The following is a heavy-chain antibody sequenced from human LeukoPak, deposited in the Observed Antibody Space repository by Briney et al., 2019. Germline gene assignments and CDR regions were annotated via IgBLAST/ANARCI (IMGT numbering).Heavy chain of an antibody. CDR2: MNPNSGNT. J-gene: IGHJ5*02. Sequence: ASVKVSCKASGYTFTSYDINWVRQATGQGLEWMGWMNPNSGNTGYAQKFQGRATMTRNTSISTAYMELSSLRSEDTAVYYCASTLLVGATRLNWFDPWGQGTLVTVSS. CDR1: GYTFTSYD. V-gene: IGHV1-8*01. D-gene: IGHD1-26*01. CDR3: ASTLLVGATRLNWFDP.